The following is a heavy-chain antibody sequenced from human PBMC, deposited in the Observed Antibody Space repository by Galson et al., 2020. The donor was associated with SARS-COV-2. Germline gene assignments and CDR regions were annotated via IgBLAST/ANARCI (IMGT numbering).Heavy chain of an antibody. CDR1: GYTFTSYD. Sequence: ASVKVSCKDPGYTFTSYDINWVRQATGQGLEWMGWMNPNSGNTGYAQKFQGRVTMTRNTSISTAYMELSSLRSEDTAVYYCGRGNWGFGELLYYYYGMDVWGQGTTVTVSS. J-gene: IGHJ6*02. V-gene: IGHV1-8*01. CDR2: MNPNSGNT. CDR3: GRGNWGFGELLYYYYGMDV. D-gene: IGHD3-10*01.